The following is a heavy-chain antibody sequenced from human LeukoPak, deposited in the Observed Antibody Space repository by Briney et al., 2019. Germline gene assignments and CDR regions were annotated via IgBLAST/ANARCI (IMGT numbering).Heavy chain of an antibody. D-gene: IGHD2-2*01. Sequence: SETLSLICTVSGGSISSYYWSWIRQPPGKGLEWIGYIYYSGSTNYNPSLKSRVTISVDTSKNQFSLKLSSVTAADTAVYYCARHYSSTSNFYYYYYGMDVWGQGTTVTVSS. CDR3: ARHYSSTSNFYYYYYGMDV. V-gene: IGHV4-59*08. CDR2: IYYSGST. J-gene: IGHJ6*02. CDR1: GGSISSYY.